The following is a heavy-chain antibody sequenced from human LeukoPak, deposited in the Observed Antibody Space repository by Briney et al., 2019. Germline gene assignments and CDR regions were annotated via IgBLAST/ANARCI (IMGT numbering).Heavy chain of an antibody. D-gene: IGHD2-15*01. CDR1: GFNFNDYA. J-gene: IGHJ4*02. V-gene: IGHV3-21*01. Sequence: GGSLRLSCVASGFNFNDYAMNWVRQAPGKGLEWVSSISSSSSDIYYADSVKGRFTISRDNAKNALYLQMNSLRAEDTAVYYCAREGYCSGGSCYSWGNYWGQGTLVTVSS. CDR3: AREGYCSGGSCYSWGNY. CDR2: ISSSSSDI.